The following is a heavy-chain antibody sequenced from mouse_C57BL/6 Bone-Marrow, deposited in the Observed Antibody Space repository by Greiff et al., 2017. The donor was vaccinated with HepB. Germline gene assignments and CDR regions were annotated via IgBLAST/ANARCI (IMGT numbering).Heavy chain of an antibody. D-gene: IGHD1-1*01. CDR2: ISSGGSYP. V-gene: IGHV5-6*01. J-gene: IGHJ1*03. Sequence: EVQRVESGGDLVKPGGSLKLSCAASGFTFSSYGMSWVRQTPDKRLEWVATISSGGSYPYYPDSVKGRFPISRDKAKNTLYLQMSSLKSEDTAMYYCARRGYGGSRWYFDVWGTGTTVTVSS. CDR3: ARRGYGGSRWYFDV. CDR1: GFTFSSYG.